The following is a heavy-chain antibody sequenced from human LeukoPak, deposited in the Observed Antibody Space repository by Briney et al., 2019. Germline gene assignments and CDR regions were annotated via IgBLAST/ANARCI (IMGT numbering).Heavy chain of an antibody. CDR3: ARDRLHYDSLTGYPAD. J-gene: IGHJ4*02. D-gene: IGHD3-9*01. Sequence: GRSLRLSCAASGFTFSSYAMHWVRQAPGKGLEWVAVISYDGNNKYYADSVKGRFTISRDNSKNTLYLQMNSLRAEDMAVYYCARDRLHYDSLTGYPADWGQGTLVTVSS. V-gene: IGHV3-30-3*01. CDR1: GFTFSSYA. CDR2: ISYDGNNK.